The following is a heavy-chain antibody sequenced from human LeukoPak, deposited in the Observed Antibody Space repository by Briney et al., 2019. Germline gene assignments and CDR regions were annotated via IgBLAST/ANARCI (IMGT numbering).Heavy chain of an antibody. V-gene: IGHV3-48*04. Sequence: QTGGSLRLSCAASGFTFSSHGMNWVRQAPGKGLEWVSYISSSGSTIYYADSVKGRFTISRDNAKNSLYLQMNSLRAEDTAVYYCARDGIYTAMVLFDYWGQGTLVTVSS. CDR2: ISSSGSTI. CDR1: GFTFSSHG. D-gene: IGHD5-18*01. J-gene: IGHJ4*02. CDR3: ARDGIYTAMVLFDY.